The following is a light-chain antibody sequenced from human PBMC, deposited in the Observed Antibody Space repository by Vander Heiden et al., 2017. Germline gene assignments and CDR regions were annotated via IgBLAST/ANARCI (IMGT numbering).Light chain of an antibody. CDR3: VLYMGSGNWV. J-gene: IGLJ3*02. CDR2: STN. V-gene: IGLV8-61*01. CDR1: SGSVSSDHC. Sequence: QTAVPLEPSFSASPGWTVTVTCGLSSGSVSSDHCPGWYQQTPGQAPRSLIYSTNIRSSGVPDRFSGSMFGNKAALTITGAQAEDESDYYCVLYMGSGNWVFGGGTKLTVL.